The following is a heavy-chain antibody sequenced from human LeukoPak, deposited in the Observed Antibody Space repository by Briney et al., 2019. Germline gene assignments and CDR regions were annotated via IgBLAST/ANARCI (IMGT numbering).Heavy chain of an antibody. D-gene: IGHD3-10*01. Sequence: PSETLSLTCTVSGCSISSYYWSWIRQPPGKGLEWIGYIYYSGSTNYNPTLKSRVTISVDTSKNQFSLKLSSVTAADTAVYYCARDPITMVRGVSYYYGMDVWGKGTTVTVSS. CDR1: GCSISSYY. CDR2: IYYSGST. V-gene: IGHV4-59*01. CDR3: ARDPITMVRGVSYYYGMDV. J-gene: IGHJ6*04.